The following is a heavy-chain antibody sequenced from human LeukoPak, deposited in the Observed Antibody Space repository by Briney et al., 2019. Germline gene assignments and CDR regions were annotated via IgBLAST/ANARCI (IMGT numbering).Heavy chain of an antibody. V-gene: IGHV7-4-1*02. CDR3: ARAAYCSDSSCYSWD. Sequence: GASVKVSCKASGGTFSSYAISWVRQAPGQGLEWMGWINTNTGNPTYAQGFTGRFVLSLDTSVNTAYLEISSLKPEDTAVYYCARAAYCSDSSCYSWDWGQGTLVTVSS. J-gene: IGHJ4*02. CDR2: INTNTGNP. D-gene: IGHD2-15*01. CDR1: GGTFSSYA.